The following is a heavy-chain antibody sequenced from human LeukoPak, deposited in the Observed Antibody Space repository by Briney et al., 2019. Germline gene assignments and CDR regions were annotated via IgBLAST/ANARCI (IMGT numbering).Heavy chain of an antibody. V-gene: IGHV4-39*02. Sequence: SETLSLTCTVSGGSISSSSYYWGWIRQPPGKGLEWIGSIYYSGSTYYNPSLKSRVTISVDTSKNQFSLKLSSVTAADTAVYYCARDWRRGYEFVGWGQGTLVTVSS. CDR3: ARDWRRGYEFVG. CDR2: IYYSGST. CDR1: GGSISSSSYY. J-gene: IGHJ4*02. D-gene: IGHD5-12*01.